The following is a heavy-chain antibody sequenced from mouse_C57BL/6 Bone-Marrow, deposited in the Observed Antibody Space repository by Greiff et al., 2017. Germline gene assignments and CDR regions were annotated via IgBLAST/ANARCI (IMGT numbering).Heavy chain of an antibody. CDR2: IDPNSGGT. V-gene: IGHV1-72*01. CDR1: GYTFTSYW. J-gene: IGHJ1*03. CDR3: ARRLFITTVAYGYFDV. D-gene: IGHD1-1*01. Sequence: QVQLQQPGAELVNPGASVKLSCKASGYTFTSYWMHWVKQRPGRGLEWIGRIDPNSGGTKYNEKFKSKATLTVDKPSSTAYMQLSSLTSEDSAVYDCARRLFITTVAYGYFDVWGTGTTVTVSS.